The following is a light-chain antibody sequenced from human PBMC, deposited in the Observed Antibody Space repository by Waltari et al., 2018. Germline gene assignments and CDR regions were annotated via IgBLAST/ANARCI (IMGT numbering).Light chain of an antibody. V-gene: IGKV1-39*02. CDR1: ENVNNY. CDR3: QNGYDIPYS. CDR2: KAS. J-gene: IGKJ2*03. Sequence: DIQMTQSPSSLSASVGDKVTITCRASENVNNYLNWYQQKPGKAPNLLIYKASTLQNGVPSRCSGSGSGTEYTFTISRLQSEDAAIYFCQNGYDIPYSFGRGTKVEI.